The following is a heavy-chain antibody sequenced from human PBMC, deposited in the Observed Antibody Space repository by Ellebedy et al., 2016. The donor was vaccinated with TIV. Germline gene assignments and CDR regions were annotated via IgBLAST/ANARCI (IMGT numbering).Heavy chain of an antibody. J-gene: IGHJ6*02. V-gene: IGHV3-23*01. CDR1: GFTFRSYA. D-gene: IGHD1-26*01. CDR2: ITGGGST. CDR3: AKARSWATDPYYGLDV. Sequence: PGGSLRLSCSASGFTFRSYAMSWVRQAPGKGLEWVSGITGGGSTFYAESVKGRFTISGDNSRNTLYLQMNSRRVEDTAVYFCAKARSWATDPYYGLDVWGQGTTVTVSS.